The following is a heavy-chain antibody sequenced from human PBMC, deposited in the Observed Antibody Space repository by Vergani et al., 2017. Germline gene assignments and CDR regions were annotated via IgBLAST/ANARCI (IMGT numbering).Heavy chain of an antibody. CDR3: AGGRGSYQYYYYYYYMDV. V-gene: IGHV4-39*01. Sequence: QLQLQESGPGLVTPSETLYLTCTVSGGSISSSSYYWGWIRQPPGKGLEWIGSIYYSGSTYYNPSLKSRVTISVDTSKNQFSLKLSSVTAADTAVYYCAGGRGSYQYYYYYYYMDVWGKGTTVTVSS. D-gene: IGHD1-26*01. J-gene: IGHJ6*03. CDR2: IYYSGST. CDR1: GGSISSSSYY.